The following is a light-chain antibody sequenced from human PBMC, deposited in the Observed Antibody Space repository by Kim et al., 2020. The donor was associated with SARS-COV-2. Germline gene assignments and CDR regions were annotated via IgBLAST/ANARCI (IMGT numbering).Light chain of an antibody. CDR3: QQYGNSPLT. CDR1: QSVSSSY. Sequence: SPGERATLSCRASQSVSSSYLAWYHQKPGQAPRLLIYGASSRATGIPDRFSGSGSVTDFTLTISRLEPEDFAVYYCQQYGNSPLTFGGGTKVDIK. V-gene: IGKV3-20*01. J-gene: IGKJ4*01. CDR2: GAS.